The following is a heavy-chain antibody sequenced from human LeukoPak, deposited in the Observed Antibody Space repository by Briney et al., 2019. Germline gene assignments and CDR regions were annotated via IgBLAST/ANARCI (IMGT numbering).Heavy chain of an antibody. CDR2: ISAYNGNT. CDR3: ARDGAYSSSWYYFDN. CDR1: GYTFTSYG. V-gene: IGHV1-18*01. Sequence: ASVKVSCKASGYTFTSYGISWVRQAPGQGLEWMGWISAYNGNTNYAQKLQGRVTMTTDTSTSTAYMELRSLRSDDTAVYYCARDGAYSSSWYYFDNWGQGTLVTVSS. J-gene: IGHJ4*02. D-gene: IGHD6-13*01.